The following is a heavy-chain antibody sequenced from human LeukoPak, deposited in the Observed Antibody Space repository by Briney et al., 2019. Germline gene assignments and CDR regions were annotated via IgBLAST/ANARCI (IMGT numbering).Heavy chain of an antibody. J-gene: IGHJ4*02. D-gene: IGHD3-3*01. CDR2: IRHDGNNQ. V-gene: IGHV3-30*02. CDR1: GFTFSAHG. CDR3: AIDFWSGYSDY. Sequence: PGGSLRLSCAASGFTFSAHGMHWVCQAPGKGLEWVAYIRHDGNNQQYVDSVKGRFTISRDNSKNMLYLQMNSLRVEDTAVYYCAIDFWSGYSDYRGEGTLVTVSS.